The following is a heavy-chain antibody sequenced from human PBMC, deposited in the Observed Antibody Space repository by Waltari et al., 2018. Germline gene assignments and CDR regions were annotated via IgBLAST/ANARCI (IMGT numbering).Heavy chain of an antibody. V-gene: IGHV3-23*04. Sequence: EVQLVASGGGLVQPGGSLRLSCAASGCTFNSYAMHWVRQAPGEGPEWVSTISGNGVSRYYADSVEGRFTISRDNSRNTVYLQMSSLRAEDTAIYYCAKAHWDYGNYYYYYMDGWGNGTTVIVSS. CDR2: ISGNGVSR. D-gene: IGHD1-7*01. J-gene: IGHJ6*03. CDR3: AKAHWDYGNYYYYYMDG. CDR1: GCTFNSYA.